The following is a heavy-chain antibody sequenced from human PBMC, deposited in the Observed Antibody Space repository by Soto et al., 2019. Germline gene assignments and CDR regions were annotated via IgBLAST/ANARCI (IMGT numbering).Heavy chain of an antibody. CDR2: LYDDGST. CDR3: ARGYNWFDP. V-gene: IGHV3-53*01. Sequence: GGSLRLSCAASVFPVSSNYMTWVRQAPGKGLEWVSFLYDDGSTYYAASVKGRFTISRDNFKNTLYLQMNSLRADDTAVYYCARGYNWFDPWGQGTLVTVSS. J-gene: IGHJ5*02. CDR1: VFPVSSNY.